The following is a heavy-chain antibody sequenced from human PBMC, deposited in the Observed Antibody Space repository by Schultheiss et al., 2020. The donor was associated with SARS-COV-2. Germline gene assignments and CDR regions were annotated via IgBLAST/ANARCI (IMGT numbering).Heavy chain of an antibody. D-gene: IGHD3-9*01. J-gene: IGHJ3*01. V-gene: IGHV4-39*07. Sequence: SETLSLTCSVSGGSISSGGYYWSWIRQPPGKGLEWIGSIYHSGSTYYNPSLKSRVTISVDTSKNQFSLRLSSVTAADTAVYYCVRGPYYDILTGYTDAFDFWGQGTMVTVSS. CDR1: GGSISSGGYY. CDR3: VRGPYYDILTGYTDAFDF. CDR2: IYHSGST.